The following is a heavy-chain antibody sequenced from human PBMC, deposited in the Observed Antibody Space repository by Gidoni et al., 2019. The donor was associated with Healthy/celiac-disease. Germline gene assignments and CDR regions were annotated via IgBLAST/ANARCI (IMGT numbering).Heavy chain of an antibody. CDR3: AKDNLKSSSWYSFHLSGALNWFDP. Sequence: EVQLLESGGGLVQPGGSLRLSCEASGFTFSSYAMSWVRQAPGKGLEWVSAIIGSGGSTYYADSVKGRFTISRDNSKNTLYLQMNSLRAEDTAVYYCAKDNLKSSSWYSFHLSGALNWFDPWGQGTLVTVSS. V-gene: IGHV3-23*01. D-gene: IGHD6-13*01. J-gene: IGHJ5*02. CDR1: GFTFSSYA. CDR2: IIGSGGST.